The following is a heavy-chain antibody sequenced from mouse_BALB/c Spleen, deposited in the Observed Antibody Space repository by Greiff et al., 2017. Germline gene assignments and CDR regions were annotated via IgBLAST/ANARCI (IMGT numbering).Heavy chain of an antibody. CDR3: ARGGPRLSLAY. D-gene: IGHD1-1*02. J-gene: IGHJ3*01. CDR1: DYTFTDYW. CDR2: IDTSDSYT. V-gene: IGHV1-69*01. Sequence: QVQLQQPGAELVMPGASVKMSCKASDYTFTDYWMHWVKQRPGQGLEWIGAIDTSDSYTSYNQKFKGKATLTVDESSSTAYMQLSSLTSEDSAVYYCARGGPRLSLAYWGQGTLVTVSA.